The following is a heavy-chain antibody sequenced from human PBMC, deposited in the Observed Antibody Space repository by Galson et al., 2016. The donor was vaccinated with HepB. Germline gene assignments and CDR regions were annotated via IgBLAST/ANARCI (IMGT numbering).Heavy chain of an antibody. D-gene: IGHD6-13*01. V-gene: IGHV4-4*02. CDR1: GGSITNYRW. CDR2: VYHGGNT. Sequence: SETLSLTCAVSGGSITNYRWWRWVRQPPGKGLEWIGEVYHGGNTNYNTSLKSRVTISVDKSRNQLSLDLSSVTAADTAVYYCARHLLAPGTRGFDFWGPGTLVTGSS. J-gene: IGHJ4*02. CDR3: ARHLLAPGTRGFDF.